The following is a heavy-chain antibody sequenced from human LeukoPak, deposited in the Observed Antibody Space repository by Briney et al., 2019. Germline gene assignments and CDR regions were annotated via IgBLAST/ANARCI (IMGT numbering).Heavy chain of an antibody. CDR2: IYYSGST. J-gene: IGHJ4*02. CDR3: ARHNSGSYYGGFDY. Sequence: SETLSLTCTVSGGSISGYYWSWIRQPPGKGLEWIGYIYYSGSTNYNPSLKSRVTISVDTSKNRFSLKLSSVTAADTAVYYCARHNSGSYYGGFDYWGQGTLVTVSS. CDR1: GGSISGYY. D-gene: IGHD1-26*01. V-gene: IGHV4-59*08.